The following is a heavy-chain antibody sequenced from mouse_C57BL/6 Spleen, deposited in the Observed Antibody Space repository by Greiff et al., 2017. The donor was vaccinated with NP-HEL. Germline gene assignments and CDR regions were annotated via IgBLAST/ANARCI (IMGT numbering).Heavy chain of an antibody. Sequence: QVQLQQPGAELVRPGSSVKLSCKASGYTFTSYWMDWVKQSPGQGLEWIGNIYPSDSETHYNQKFKDKATLTVDKSSSTAYMQLSSLTSEDSAVYYCATGDYYGSRPWFAYWGQGTLVTVSA. J-gene: IGHJ3*01. CDR3: ATGDYYGSRPWFAY. V-gene: IGHV1-61*01. D-gene: IGHD1-1*01. CDR2: IYPSDSET. CDR1: GYTFTSYW.